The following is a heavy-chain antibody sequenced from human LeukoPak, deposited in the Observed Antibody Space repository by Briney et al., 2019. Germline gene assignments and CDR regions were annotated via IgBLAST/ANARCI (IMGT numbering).Heavy chain of an antibody. Sequence: GGSLRLSCAASGFTFSTNWMNWVRQAPGKGLEWVANMNPDGSEKRYVDSVKGRFTTSRDNAKNSLYLQMNSLRAEDTAVYYCANYIFGWGQGTLVTVSS. CDR2: MNPDGSEK. V-gene: IGHV3-7*03. D-gene: IGHD3-16*01. CDR3: ANYIFG. CDR1: GFTFSTNW. J-gene: IGHJ4*02.